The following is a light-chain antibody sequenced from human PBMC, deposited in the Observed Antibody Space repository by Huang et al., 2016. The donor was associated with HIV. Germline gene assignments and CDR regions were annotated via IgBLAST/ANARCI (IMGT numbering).Light chain of an antibody. Sequence: EIVMTQSPATRSGSPGERATLSCRASQSVSSNLAWYQQKPGQAPRLLIYGASTRATGIPARFSGRGSGTEFTLTISSLQSEDFAVYYCQQYNNWPPWTFGQGTKVEVK. CDR3: QQYNNWPPWT. CDR1: QSVSSN. J-gene: IGKJ1*01. V-gene: IGKV3-15*01. CDR2: GAS.